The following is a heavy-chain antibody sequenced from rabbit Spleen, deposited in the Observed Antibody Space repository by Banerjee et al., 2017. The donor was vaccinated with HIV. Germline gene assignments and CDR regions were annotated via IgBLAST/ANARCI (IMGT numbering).Heavy chain of an antibody. CDR1: GVSFNDKDV. D-gene: IGHD8-1*01. CDR2: VTDIGDT. Sequence: QEQLEESGGGLVKPEGSLTLTCKASGVSFNDKDVMCWVRQAPGKGLELIAGVTDIGDTRYASWAKGRFTVSKTSSTAVTLQMTSLTAADTATYFCARNGAGSNYDFNLWGPGTLVTVS. CDR3: ARNGAGSNYDFNL. V-gene: IGHV1S45*01. J-gene: IGHJ4*01.